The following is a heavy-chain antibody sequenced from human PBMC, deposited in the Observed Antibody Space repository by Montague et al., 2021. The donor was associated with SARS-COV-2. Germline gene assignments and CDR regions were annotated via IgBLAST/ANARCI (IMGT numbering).Heavy chain of an antibody. D-gene: IGHD3-10*01. CDR1: GFTISSYA. CDR3: AKSDYDLGMDYFHY. J-gene: IGHJ4*02. V-gene: IGHV3-23*03. CDR2: IYSGDYNT. Sequence: SLRLSCAASGFTISSYAMSWARQAPGKGLEWVSVIYSGDYNTFSADSVKGRFTISRDNSNNTLFLQMNRLRAEDTAVYYCAKSDYDLGMDYFHYWGQGTLVTVSS.